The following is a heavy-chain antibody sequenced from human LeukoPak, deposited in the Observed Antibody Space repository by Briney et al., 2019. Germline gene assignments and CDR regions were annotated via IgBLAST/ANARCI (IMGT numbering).Heavy chain of an antibody. J-gene: IGHJ4*02. CDR3: AKDRYGLGSYFGNFDY. CDR1: GFTFSNYA. Sequence: GGSLRLSCAASGFTFSNYAMHWVRQAPGRGLEWVTVISYDGSNRFYADSVKGRFTISRDNSKNTLYLQMNRLRAEDTAVYYCAKDRYGLGSYFGNFDYWGQGTLVTVSS. D-gene: IGHD3-10*01. CDR2: ISYDGSNR. V-gene: IGHV3-30-3*01.